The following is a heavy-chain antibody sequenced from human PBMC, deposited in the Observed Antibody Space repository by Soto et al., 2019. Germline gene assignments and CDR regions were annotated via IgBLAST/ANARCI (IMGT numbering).Heavy chain of an antibody. CDR1: GSFFSGDY. Sequence: SATLSLSCAVYGSFFSGDYCSWIRQPPGKGVEWIGEINHIGSTNYNPSLKSRVTISVDTSKNQFSLKLSSVTAADTAVYYWVRGGGSSGAWCDPWGQGTLVTVPQ. D-gene: IGHD6-19*01. V-gene: IGHV4-34*01. CDR3: VRGGGSSGAWCDP. J-gene: IGHJ5*02. CDR2: INHIGST.